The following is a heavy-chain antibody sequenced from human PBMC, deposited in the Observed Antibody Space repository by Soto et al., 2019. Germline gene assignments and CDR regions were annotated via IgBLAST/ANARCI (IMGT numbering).Heavy chain of an antibody. V-gene: IGHV3-73*01. Sequence: PGGSLRFSCAASGFTFGASNLQWVRQASGKGLEWLGRIGSKGETYATTYAASVKGRFTISRDDSKKTAYLQMNNLESEDTVVYYCSRDDSDWFFNWGRGTLVTVSS. CDR2: IGSKGETYAT. CDR3: SRDDSDWFFN. CDR1: GFTFGASN. D-gene: IGHD3-9*01. J-gene: IGHJ4*02.